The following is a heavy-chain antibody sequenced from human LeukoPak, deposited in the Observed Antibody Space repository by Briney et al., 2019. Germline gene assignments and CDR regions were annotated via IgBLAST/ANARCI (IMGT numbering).Heavy chain of an antibody. CDR2: ISPSGGST. CDR1: GYTFTGYY. J-gene: IGHJ4*02. V-gene: IGHV1-46*01. D-gene: IGHD5-24*01. CDR3: ARTWGVEMATISTIDY. Sequence: GSVKVSCKASGYTFTGYYMHWVRQAPGQGPEWMGVISPSGGSTTYAQKFQGRVTLTRDMSTSTDYLELSSLRSEDTAVYYCARTWGVEMATISTIDYWGQGTLVTASS.